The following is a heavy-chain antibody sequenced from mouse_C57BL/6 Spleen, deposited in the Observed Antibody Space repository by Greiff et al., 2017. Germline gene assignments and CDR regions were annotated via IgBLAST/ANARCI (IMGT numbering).Heavy chain of an antibody. D-gene: IGHD2-3*01. CDR1: GFTFSDYG. V-gene: IGHV5-17*01. Sequence: DVQLVESGGGLVKPGGSLKLSCAASGFTFSDYGMHWVRQAPEKGLEWVAYISSGSSTIYYADTVKGRFTISRDNAKNTLFLQMTSLRSEDTAMYYCARVFGDGYYDAMDYWGQGTSVTVSS. J-gene: IGHJ4*01. CDR3: ARVFGDGYYDAMDY. CDR2: ISSGSSTI.